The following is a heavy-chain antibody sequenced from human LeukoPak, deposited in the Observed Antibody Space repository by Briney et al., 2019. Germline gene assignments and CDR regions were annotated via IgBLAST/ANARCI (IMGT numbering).Heavy chain of an antibody. CDR1: GGSIRSLGYS. Sequence: PSETLSLTCSVSGGSIRSLGYSWGWIRQPPGKGLEWIASMYYTATTYYNSSLKSRVTMSVDTSKNQFSLNLTSVTAADTAVFYCARSVSAYAGRGWFDPWGQGTLVTVSS. J-gene: IGHJ5*02. CDR2: MYYTATT. D-gene: IGHD5-12*01. V-gene: IGHV4-39*07. CDR3: ARSVSAYAGRGWFDP.